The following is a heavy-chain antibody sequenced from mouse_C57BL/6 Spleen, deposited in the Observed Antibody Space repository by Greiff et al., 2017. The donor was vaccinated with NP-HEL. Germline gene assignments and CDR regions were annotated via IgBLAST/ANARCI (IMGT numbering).Heavy chain of an antibody. V-gene: IGHV1-22*01. CDR1: GYTFTDYN. Sequence: VQLQQSGPELVKPGASVKMSCKASGYTFTDYNMHWVKQSPGKSLEWIGYINPNNGGTSYNQKFKGKATLTVNKSFSTAYMELRSLTSEDSAVYYCARDWDYFDYWGQGTTLTVSS. J-gene: IGHJ2*01. D-gene: IGHD4-1*01. CDR3: ARDWDYFDY. CDR2: INPNNGGT.